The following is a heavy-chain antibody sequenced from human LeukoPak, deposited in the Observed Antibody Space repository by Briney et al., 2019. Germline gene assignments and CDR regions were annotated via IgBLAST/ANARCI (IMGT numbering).Heavy chain of an antibody. Sequence: GGSLRLSCAASGFTFSSYEMNWVRQAPGKGLERVSYISSSGSTIYYADSVKGRFTISRDNAKNSLYLQMNSLRAEDTAVYYCARYYYDSSGKNLGYWGQGTLVTVSS. V-gene: IGHV3-48*03. CDR3: ARYYYDSSGKNLGY. D-gene: IGHD3-22*01. J-gene: IGHJ4*02. CDR1: GFTFSSYE. CDR2: ISSSGSTI.